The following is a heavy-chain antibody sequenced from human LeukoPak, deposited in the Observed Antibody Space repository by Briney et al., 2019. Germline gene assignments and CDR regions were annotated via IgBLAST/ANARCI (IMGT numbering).Heavy chain of an antibody. V-gene: IGHV3-43*02. D-gene: IGHD6-13*01. CDR2: ISGDGGST. CDR1: GITIDDYT. CDR3: AKVLSGAAAGTELPEVYYYYGMDV. J-gene: IGHJ6*02. Sequence: GGFLILSSASSGITIDDYTIRGGRQPPGKGLEWVSLISGDGGSTYYADSVKGRFTISRDNSKNSLYLQMNSLRTEDTALYYCAKVLSGAAAGTELPEVYYYYGMDVWGQGTTVTVSS.